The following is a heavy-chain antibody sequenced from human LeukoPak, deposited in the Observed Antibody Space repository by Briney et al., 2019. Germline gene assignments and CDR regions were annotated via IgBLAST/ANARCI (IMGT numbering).Heavy chain of an antibody. D-gene: IGHD5-24*01. CDR1: GGSINSDY. J-gene: IGHJ3*02. CDR3: ARVGGMTTINNAAFDI. V-gene: IGHV4-59*01. CDR2: IYHSGST. Sequence: PSETLSLTCSVSGGSINSDYWNWIRQPPGKGLEWIGYIYHSGSTNYNPSLKSRVTISIDKSKERFSLKLISVTAADTAIYYCARVGGMTTINNAAFDIWGQGTMVTVSS.